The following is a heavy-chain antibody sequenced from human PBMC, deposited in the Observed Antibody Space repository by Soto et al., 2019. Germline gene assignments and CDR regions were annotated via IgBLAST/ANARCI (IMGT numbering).Heavy chain of an antibody. CDR3: ASSSPFHY. D-gene: IGHD6-6*01. Sequence: SETLSLTCSVSSATLISSTYYWSWIRQPPGRGPEWIGSIYYSGNTYYKPSLKSRVSISIDTSRNQFSLKLTSVTAADTGVYYCASSSPFHYWGPGILVTVSS. CDR1: SATLISSTYY. J-gene: IGHJ4*02. CDR2: IYYSGNT. V-gene: IGHV4-39*01.